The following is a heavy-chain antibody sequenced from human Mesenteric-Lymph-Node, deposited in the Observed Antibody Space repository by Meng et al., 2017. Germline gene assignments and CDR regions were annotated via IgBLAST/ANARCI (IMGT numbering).Heavy chain of an antibody. Sequence: HVRLVNLGGEVSKLGASGKVSCKASGYTFTGYYMNWGRQAPGQGLEWMGRINHHSGGTTYAQKFQGRVTMTRDTSISTAYMELSRLRSDDTAVYYCARGSSSWYPYWFDPWGQGTLVTVSS. J-gene: IGHJ5*02. V-gene: IGHV1-2*06. CDR2: INHHSGGT. D-gene: IGHD6-13*01. CDR3: ARGSSSWYPYWFDP. CDR1: GYTFTGYY.